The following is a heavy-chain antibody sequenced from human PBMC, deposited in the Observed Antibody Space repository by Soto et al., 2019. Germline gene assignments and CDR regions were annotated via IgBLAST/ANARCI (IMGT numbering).Heavy chain of an antibody. J-gene: IGHJ4*02. Sequence: QVQLVQSGAEVKKPGASVKVSCKASGYTFTSFGINWVRQAPGQGLEWMGWITAYNNLTTYAQKFQGRVTVTTDTSTCTAYMELRSLRSDDTAVYYCARGTLAAFWGQGTLVTVSS. CDR1: GYTFTSFG. V-gene: IGHV1-18*01. D-gene: IGHD1-1*01. CDR2: ITAYNNLT. CDR3: ARGTLAAF.